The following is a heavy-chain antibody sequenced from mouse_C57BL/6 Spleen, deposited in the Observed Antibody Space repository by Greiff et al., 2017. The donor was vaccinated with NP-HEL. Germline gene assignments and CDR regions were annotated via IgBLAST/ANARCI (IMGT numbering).Heavy chain of an antibody. D-gene: IGHD2-1*01. CDR2: IDPSDSYT. CDR3: ASLLFDY. J-gene: IGHJ2*01. V-gene: IGHV1-69*01. CDR1: GYTFTSYW. Sequence: QVHVKQPGAELVMPGASVKLSCKASGYTFTSYWMHWVKQRPGQGLEWIGEIDPSDSYTNYNQKFKGKSTLTVDKSSSTAYMQLSSLTSEDSAVYYCASLLFDYWGQGTTLTVSS.